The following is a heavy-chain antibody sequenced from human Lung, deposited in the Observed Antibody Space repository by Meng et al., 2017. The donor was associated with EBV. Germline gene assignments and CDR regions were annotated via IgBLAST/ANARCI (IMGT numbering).Heavy chain of an antibody. V-gene: IGHV3-33*01. Sequence: QLWESGVGVVQPGRSLRLSCAVSGFTVSSFGIHWVRQAPGTGLEWVELIGYDGGTKHYADSMKGRSTISRDSSKNTVYLEMNSLRAEDTAVYYCARDSAHGVDYWGQGTLVTVSS. J-gene: IGHJ4*02. CDR3: ARDSAHGVDY. D-gene: IGHD3-16*01. CDR1: GFTVSSFG. CDR2: IGYDGGTK.